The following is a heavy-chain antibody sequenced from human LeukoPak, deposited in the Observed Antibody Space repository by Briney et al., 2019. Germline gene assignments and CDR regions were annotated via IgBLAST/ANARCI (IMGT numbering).Heavy chain of an antibody. J-gene: IGHJ6*02. CDR1: GYTFSAYY. V-gene: IGHV1-46*01. CDR2: INPSGGST. CDR3: ARRPERLLTVAGTSYHQYVMDV. Sequence: ASVKVSCKASGYTFSAYYMNWVRQAPGQGLEWMGIINPSGGSTSYAQKFQGRVTLTRDTSTSIFYMELSSLRSEDTAVYYCARRPERLLTVAGTSYHQYVMDVWGQGTTVTVSS. D-gene: IGHD6-19*01.